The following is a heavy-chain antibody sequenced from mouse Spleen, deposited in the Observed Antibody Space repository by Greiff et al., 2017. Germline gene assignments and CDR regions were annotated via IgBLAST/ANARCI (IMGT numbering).Heavy chain of an antibody. J-gene: IGHJ2*01. CDR3: ARALVPYYFDY. Sequence: EVMLVESGGGLVKLGGSLKLSCAASGFTFSSYYMSWVRQTPEKRLEWVATISNSGGSTYYPDSVKDRFTISRDNAKNTLYLQMSSLDSEDTAVYYCARALVPYYFDYWGQGTTLTVSS. V-gene: IGHV5-6-2*01. CDR1: GFTFSSYY. CDR2: ISNSGGST.